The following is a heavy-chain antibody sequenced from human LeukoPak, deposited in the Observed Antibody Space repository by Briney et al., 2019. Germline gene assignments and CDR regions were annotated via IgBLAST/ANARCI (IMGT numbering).Heavy chain of an antibody. Sequence: SETLSLTCTVSGGSISSSSYYWGWIRQPPGKGLEWIGSIYYSGSTYYNPSLKSRVTISVDTSKNQSSLKLSSVTAADTAVYYCASRYCSSTSCYALDYWGQGTLVTVSS. CDR3: ASRYCSSTSCYALDY. CDR2: IYYSGST. J-gene: IGHJ4*02. V-gene: IGHV4-39*01. CDR1: GGSISSSSYY. D-gene: IGHD2-2*01.